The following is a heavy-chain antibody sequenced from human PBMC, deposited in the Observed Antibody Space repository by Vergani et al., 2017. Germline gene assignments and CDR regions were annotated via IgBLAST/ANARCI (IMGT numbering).Heavy chain of an antibody. CDR2: IYYSGRT. CDR3: ARAGEWELPEYYSDD. J-gene: IGHJ4*02. V-gene: IGHV4-61*01. D-gene: IGHD1-26*01. Sequence: QVQLQESGPGLVKPSETLSPTCTVPGGSVSSGSYYWGWIRQPPGKGLEWIGYIYYSGRTKYSPSLKSRVTISVDTSKNQFSLKLRSVTAAATAVYYCARAGEWELPEYYSDDWGQGTLVTVSS. CDR1: GGSVSSGSYY.